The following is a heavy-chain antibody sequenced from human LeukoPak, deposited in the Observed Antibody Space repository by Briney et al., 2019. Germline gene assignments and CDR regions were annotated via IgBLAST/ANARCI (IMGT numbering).Heavy chain of an antibody. Sequence: GGSLRLSCAASGFSFSHYEMNWVRQAPGKGLEWISYITASSTTIYYADPVKGRFTISRDNAKNSLYLQMNGLRGEDTAVYYCAKGPGARGHFNWFDPWGQGTLVTVSS. CDR1: GFSFSHYE. D-gene: IGHD5-12*01. V-gene: IGHV3-48*03. CDR3: AKGPGARGHFNWFDP. J-gene: IGHJ5*02. CDR2: ITASSTTI.